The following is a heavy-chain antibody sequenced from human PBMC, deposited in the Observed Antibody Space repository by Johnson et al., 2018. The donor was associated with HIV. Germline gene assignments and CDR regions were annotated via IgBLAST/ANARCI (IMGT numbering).Heavy chain of an antibody. CDR3: ARTSCSGARCLGYDPFDV. CDR2: INGDGSRT. Sequence: VQLVESGGGLVQPGGSLRLSCGASGFTFSNYWVQWVRQAPGTGLVWVSRINGDGSRTSYADSVKGRFTIARDNAKNTLYLQMQSLRAEDTAVYYCARTSCSGARCLGYDPFDVWGQGTMVTVSS. V-gene: IGHV3-74*01. D-gene: IGHD2-15*01. CDR1: GFTFSNYW. J-gene: IGHJ3*01.